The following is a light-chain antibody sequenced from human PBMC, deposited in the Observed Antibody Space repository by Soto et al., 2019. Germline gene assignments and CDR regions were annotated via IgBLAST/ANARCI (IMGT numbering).Light chain of an antibody. Sequence: DIQMTQSPSSLSASVGDRVTITCRASQGISNYLAWYQQKPGKVPKLLIYAASTLQSGVPSRFSGSGSWTDFTLTISSLQPEYVANYYCQNYNSAPWKFGQGTKVEIK. CDR3: QNYNSAPWK. J-gene: IGKJ1*01. V-gene: IGKV1-27*01. CDR2: AAS. CDR1: QGISNY.